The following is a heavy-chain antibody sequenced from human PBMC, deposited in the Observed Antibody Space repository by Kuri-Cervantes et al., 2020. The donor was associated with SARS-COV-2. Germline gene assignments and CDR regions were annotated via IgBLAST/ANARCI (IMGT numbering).Heavy chain of an antibody. D-gene: IGHD5-18*01. Sequence: GGSLRLSCAASGFTFSSYGMHWVRQAPGKGLEWVAVIWYDGSNKYYADSVKGRFTISRDNSKNTLYLQMNSLRAEDTAVYYCAREYTAIYYFDLWGRGTLVTVSS. CDR1: GFTFSSYG. V-gene: IGHV3-33*08. J-gene: IGHJ2*01. CDR3: AREYTAIYYFDL. CDR2: IWYDGSNK.